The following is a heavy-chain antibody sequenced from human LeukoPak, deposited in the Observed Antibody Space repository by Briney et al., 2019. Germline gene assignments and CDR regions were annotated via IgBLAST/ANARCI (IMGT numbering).Heavy chain of an antibody. CDR1: GFTFSSFA. Sequence: GGSLRLSCAGSGFTFSSFAMHWVRQAPGKGLEWVAVISYDGSNKYYADSVKGRFTISRDNSKNTLYLQMNSLRAEDTAVYYCASSLGGTVTRGFQHWGQGTLVTVSS. CDR3: ASSLGGTVTRGFQH. D-gene: IGHD4-17*01. J-gene: IGHJ1*01. V-gene: IGHV3-30-3*01. CDR2: ISYDGSNK.